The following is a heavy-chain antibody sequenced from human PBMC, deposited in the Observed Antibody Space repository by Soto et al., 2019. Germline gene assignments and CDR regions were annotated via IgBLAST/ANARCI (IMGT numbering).Heavy chain of an antibody. Sequence: QVQVVESGGGVVQPGRSLRLSCVASGFTFNSYGMHWVRQAPGKGLEWVAEIWYDGSNKYYADSVKGRFTISRDNSKNTLYLQMNSLRAEDTAVYYCARDREAASRGFDYGSGSLNFAYWGQGTLVTVSS. CDR3: ARDREAASRGFDYGSGSLNFAY. J-gene: IGHJ4*02. CDR2: IWYDGSNK. D-gene: IGHD3-10*01. CDR1: GFTFNSYG. V-gene: IGHV3-33*01.